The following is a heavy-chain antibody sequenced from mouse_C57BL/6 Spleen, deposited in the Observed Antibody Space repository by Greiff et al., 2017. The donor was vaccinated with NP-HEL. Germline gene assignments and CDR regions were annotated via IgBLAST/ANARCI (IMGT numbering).Heavy chain of an antibody. J-gene: IGHJ2*01. V-gene: IGHV1-15*01. D-gene: IGHD1-1*01. CDR1: GYTFTDYE. CDR2: IDPETGGT. CDR3: TRRGSGGSSPNFDY. Sequence: QVQLQQSGAELVRPGASVTLSCKASGYTFTDYEMHWVKQTPVHGLEWIGAIDPETGGTAYNQKFKGKAILTADKSSSTAYMELRSLTSEDSAVYYCTRRGSGGSSPNFDYWGQGTTLTVSS.